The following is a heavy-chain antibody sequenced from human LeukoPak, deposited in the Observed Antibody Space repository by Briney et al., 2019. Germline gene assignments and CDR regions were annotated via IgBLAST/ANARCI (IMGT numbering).Heavy chain of an antibody. CDR2: ISSSSSTI. CDR1: GFTFSSYS. Sequence: GGSLRLSCAASGFTFSSYSMNWVRQAPGKGLEWVSYISSSSSTIYYADSVKGRFTISRDNAKNSLYLQMSSLRAEDTAVYYCARGLTTVNGRDAFDIWGQGTMVTVSS. D-gene: IGHD4-17*01. J-gene: IGHJ3*02. CDR3: ARGLTTVNGRDAFDI. V-gene: IGHV3-48*01.